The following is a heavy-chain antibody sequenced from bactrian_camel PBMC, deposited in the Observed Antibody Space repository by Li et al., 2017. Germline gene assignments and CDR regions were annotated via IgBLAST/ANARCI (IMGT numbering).Heavy chain of an antibody. CDR1: GYTYDTYC. J-gene: IGHJ6*01. CDR2: IDGWGRI. V-gene: IGHV3S55*01. CDR3: AVPYQDLSATETLRVMSSGGDFGY. D-gene: IGHD8*01. Sequence: QVQLVESGGGSVQAGGSLRLSCEAPGYTYDTYCMGWFRQAPGKEREGIATIDGWGRITYADSVKGRFTISKGYPKNTLYLQMTNLKPEDTAMYYCAVPYQDLSATETLRVMSSGGDFGYYGQGTQVTVS.